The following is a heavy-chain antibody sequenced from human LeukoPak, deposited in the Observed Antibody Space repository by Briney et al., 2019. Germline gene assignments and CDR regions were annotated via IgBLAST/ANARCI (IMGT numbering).Heavy chain of an antibody. J-gene: IGHJ4*02. Sequence: GGSLRLSCAASGFTFSSYAMHWVRQAPGKGLEWVAVISYDGSNKYYADSVKGRFTISRDNSKNTLYLQMKSLRAEDTAVYYCARDSNGAADKYYFDYWGQGTLVTVSS. D-gene: IGHD6-25*01. CDR1: GFTFSSYA. V-gene: IGHV3-30-3*01. CDR3: ARDSNGAADKYYFDY. CDR2: ISYDGSNK.